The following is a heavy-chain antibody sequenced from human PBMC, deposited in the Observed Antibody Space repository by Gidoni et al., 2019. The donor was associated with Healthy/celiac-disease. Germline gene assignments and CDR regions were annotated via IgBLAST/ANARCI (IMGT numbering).Heavy chain of an antibody. CDR1: GFTFGDYA. CDR2: IRSKAYGGTT. Sequence: EVQLVESGGGLVQPGRSLRLSCTASGFTFGDYAMNWVRQAPGKGLEWVGFIRSKAYGGTTEYAASVKGRFTISRDDSKSIAYLQMNSLKTEDTAVYYCTRAVYGDPGDYWGQGTLVTVSS. D-gene: IGHD4-17*01. V-gene: IGHV3-49*04. CDR3: TRAVYGDPGDY. J-gene: IGHJ4*02.